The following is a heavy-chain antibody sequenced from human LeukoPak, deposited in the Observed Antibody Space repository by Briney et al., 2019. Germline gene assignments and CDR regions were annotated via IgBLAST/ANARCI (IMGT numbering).Heavy chain of an antibody. CDR2: IYSGGAI. V-gene: IGHV3-53*01. J-gene: IGHJ4*02. CDR1: GFAGCSNY. D-gene: IGHD1-14*01. Sequence: GGSLRLSCVASGFAGCSNYMSWHRQAPGKGLEWVSLIYSGGAIRYADSVKGRFTISRDSSKNTLFLQMNDLTVEDTARYYGARRPGNWGQGILVTVSS. CDR3: ARRPGN.